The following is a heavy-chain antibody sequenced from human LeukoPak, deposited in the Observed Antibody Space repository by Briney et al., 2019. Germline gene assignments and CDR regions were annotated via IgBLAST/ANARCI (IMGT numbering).Heavy chain of an antibody. D-gene: IGHD2-2*01. CDR3: ARVQTVVPAGIDY. Sequence: SVKVSCKASGGTFSSYAISWVRHAPGQGLECMGRIIPILGIANSAKKFQARVTITAEKSTSTAYMELSSLRSEDTAVYYCARVQTVVPAGIDYWGQGTLVTVSS. CDR1: GGTFSSYA. J-gene: IGHJ4*02. V-gene: IGHV1-69*04. CDR2: IIPILGIA.